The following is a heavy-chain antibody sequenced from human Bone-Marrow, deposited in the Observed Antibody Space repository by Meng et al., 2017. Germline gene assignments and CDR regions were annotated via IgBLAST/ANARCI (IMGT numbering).Heavy chain of an antibody. D-gene: IGHD5-18*01. CDR2: ISSSSSYI. J-gene: IGHJ5*02. CDR3: ARDLGSPGYSYGHWFDP. V-gene: IGHV3-21*01. CDR1: GFIFSSYS. Sequence: ETLSLTCAASGFIFSSYSMNWVRQAPGKGLEWVSSISSSSSYIYYADSVQGRFTISRDNAKNSLYLQMSSLGAEDTAVYYCARDLGSPGYSYGHWFDPWGQGTLVTVSS.